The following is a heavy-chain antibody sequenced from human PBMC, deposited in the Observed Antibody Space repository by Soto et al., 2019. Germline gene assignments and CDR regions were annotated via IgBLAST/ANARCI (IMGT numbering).Heavy chain of an antibody. CDR1: GFTFSAST. J-gene: IGHJ5*01. D-gene: IGHD4-17*01. CDR2: IRSKAHGYAA. Sequence: EVPLVESGGDLVQPGASLKLSCAASGFTFSASTIHWVRQASGEGLEWVALIRSKAHGYAAVYDRSVQGRFTISSDDSKNTAYLQMYSLKTEDTAVYYCARPGLGDYTGFDCWGQGTLGTVSS. CDR3: ARPGLGDYTGFDC. V-gene: IGHV3-73*01.